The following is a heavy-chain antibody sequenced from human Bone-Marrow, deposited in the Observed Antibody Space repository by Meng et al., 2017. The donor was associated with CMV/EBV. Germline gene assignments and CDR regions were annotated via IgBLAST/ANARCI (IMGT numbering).Heavy chain of an antibody. V-gene: IGHV3-23*03. D-gene: IGHD6-6*01. CDR2: IYSGGSST. Sequence: GESLKISCAASGFTFSSYAMSWVRQAPGKGLEWVSVIYSGGSSTYYADSVKGRFTISRDNSKNTLYLQMNSLRAEDTAVYYCARVKQSSSLGPTYFMDVWGQGTTVTVSS. CDR1: GFTFSSYA. J-gene: IGHJ6*02. CDR3: ARVKQSSSLGPTYFMDV.